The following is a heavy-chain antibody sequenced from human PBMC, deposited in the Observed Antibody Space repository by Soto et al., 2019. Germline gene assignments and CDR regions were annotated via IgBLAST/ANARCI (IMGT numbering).Heavy chain of an antibody. V-gene: IGHV3-73*01. CDR1: GFTFSGSA. J-gene: IGHJ3*02. CDR3: TRHRAVADAFDI. CDR2: IRSKANSYAT. Sequence: VQLVESGGGLVQPGGSLKLSCAASGFTFSGSAMHWVRQASGKGLEWVGRIRSKANSYATAYAASVKGRFTISRDDSKNTAYLQMNSLKTEDTAVYYCTRHRAVADAFDIWGQGTMVTVSS. D-gene: IGHD6-19*01.